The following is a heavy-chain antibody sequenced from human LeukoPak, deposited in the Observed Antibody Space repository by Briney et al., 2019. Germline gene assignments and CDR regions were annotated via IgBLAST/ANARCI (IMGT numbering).Heavy chain of an antibody. CDR2: IIPIFGTA. D-gene: IGHD6-13*01. V-gene: IGHV1-69*13. J-gene: IGHJ4*02. CDR3: ARDRYSSSWFFDY. CDR1: GGTFSSYA. Sequence: SVKVSCKASGGTFSSYAISWVRQAPGQGLEWMGGIIPIFGTANYAQKFQGRVTITADESTSTAYMELSSLRSEDTAVYYCARDRYSSSWFFDYWGQGTLVTVSS.